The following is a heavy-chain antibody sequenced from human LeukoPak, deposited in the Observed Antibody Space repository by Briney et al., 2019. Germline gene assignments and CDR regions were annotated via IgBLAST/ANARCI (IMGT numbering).Heavy chain of an antibody. V-gene: IGHV3-7*01. CDR3: ARELSGSISRHFDY. CDR1: GFPFNAYW. D-gene: IGHD2-15*01. CDR2: IRQDGDTK. J-gene: IGHJ4*02. Sequence: GGSLRLSCAASGFPFNAYWMTWVRQAPGKGLEWVANIRQDGDTKYYVDSVKGRFSISRDNAKNALYLQMNSLRAEDTAVFYCARELSGSISRHFDYWGQGTLVTVSS.